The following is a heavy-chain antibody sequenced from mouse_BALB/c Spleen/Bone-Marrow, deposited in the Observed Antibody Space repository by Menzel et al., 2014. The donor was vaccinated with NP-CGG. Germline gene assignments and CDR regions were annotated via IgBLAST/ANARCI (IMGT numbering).Heavy chain of an antibody. CDR3: TTGFAY. V-gene: IGHV6-6*02. CDR1: GFTFSNYW. J-gene: IGHJ3*01. Sequence: VQLKQSGGGLVQPGGSIKLSCVASGFTFSNYWMNWVRQFPEKGLEWVAEIRLKSNNYATHYAESVKGRFTISRDDSKSSVYLQMNDLRAEDTGIYYCTTGFAYWGQGTLVTVSA. CDR2: IRLKSNNYAT.